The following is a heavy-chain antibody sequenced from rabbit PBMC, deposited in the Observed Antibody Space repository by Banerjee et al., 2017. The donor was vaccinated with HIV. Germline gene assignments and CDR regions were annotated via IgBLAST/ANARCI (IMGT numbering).Heavy chain of an antibody. CDR3: VRDPRYDDYGDPTYFNL. Sequence: QEQLVESGGGLVQPGGSLKLSCKASGFDFSSYGVSWVRQAPGKGLEWIGYIDPVFGSTYYASWVNGRFTISSHNAQNTLYLQLNSLTAADTATYFCVRDPRYDDYGDPTYFNLWGQGTLVTDS. D-gene: IGHD2-1*01. CDR2: IDPVFGST. CDR1: GFDFSSYG. J-gene: IGHJ4*01. V-gene: IGHV1S47*01.